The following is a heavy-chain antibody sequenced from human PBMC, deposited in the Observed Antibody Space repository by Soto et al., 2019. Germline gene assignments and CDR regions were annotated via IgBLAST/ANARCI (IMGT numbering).Heavy chain of an antibody. V-gene: IGHV1-3*01. D-gene: IGHD6-13*01. Sequence: ASVKVSCKASGYTFTSYAMHWVRQAPGQRLEWMGWINAGNGNTKYSQKFQGRVTITRDTSASTAYMELSSLRSEDTAVYYCGRGNSSSWSFLAYGGQGPLVPVSS. CDR3: GRGNSSSWSFLAY. CDR1: GYTFTSYA. CDR2: INAGNGNT. J-gene: IGHJ4*02.